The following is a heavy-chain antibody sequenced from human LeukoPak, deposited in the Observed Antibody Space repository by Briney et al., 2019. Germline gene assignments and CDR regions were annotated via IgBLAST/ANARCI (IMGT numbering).Heavy chain of an antibody. J-gene: IGHJ4*02. D-gene: IGHD7-27*01. CDR1: GGSISSSSYS. CDR3: ARVGTQVY. V-gene: IGHV4-39*07. CDR2: IYYSGST. Sequence: PSETLSLTCTVSGGSISSSSYSWGWIRQPPGKGLEWIGSIYYSGSTNYNPSLKSRVTISVDTSKNQFSLKLSSVTAADTAVYYCARVGTQVYWGQGTLVTVSS.